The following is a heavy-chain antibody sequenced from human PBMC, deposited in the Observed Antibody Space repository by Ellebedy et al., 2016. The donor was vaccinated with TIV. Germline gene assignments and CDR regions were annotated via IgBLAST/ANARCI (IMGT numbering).Heavy chain of an antibody. Sequence: ASVKVSCXASGYTFTSYGISWVRQAPGQGLEWMGWISAYNGNTNYAQKLQGRVTMTTDTSTSTAYMELRSLRSDDTAVYYCARDPVGYCSSTSCYTENWFDPWGQGTLVTVSS. V-gene: IGHV1-18*01. CDR2: ISAYNGNT. J-gene: IGHJ5*02. CDR3: ARDPVGYCSSTSCYTENWFDP. D-gene: IGHD2-2*02. CDR1: GYTFTSYG.